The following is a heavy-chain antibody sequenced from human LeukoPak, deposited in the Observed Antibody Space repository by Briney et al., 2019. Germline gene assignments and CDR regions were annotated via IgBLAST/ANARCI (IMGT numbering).Heavy chain of an antibody. D-gene: IGHD1-7*01. V-gene: IGHV4-39*07. CDR2: IYYSGST. CDR3: ARLITGTTTAFDI. J-gene: IGHJ3*02. Sequence: SETLSLTCTVSGGSISSSSYYWGWIRQPPGKGLEWIGSIYYSGSTYYNPSLKSRVTISVDTSKNQFSLKLSSVTAADTAVYYCARLITGTTTAFDIWGQGTMVTVSS. CDR1: GGSISSSSYY.